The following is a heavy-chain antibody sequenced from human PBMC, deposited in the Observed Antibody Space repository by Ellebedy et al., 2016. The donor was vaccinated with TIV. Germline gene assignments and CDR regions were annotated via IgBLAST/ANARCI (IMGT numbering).Heavy chain of an antibody. V-gene: IGHV1-46*01. CDR1: GYTFTSYY. CDR2: INPSGGST. J-gene: IGHJ4*02. Sequence: ASVKVSCXASGYTFTSYYMHWVRQAPGQGLEWMGIINPSGGSTSYAQKFQGRVTMTRDTSTSTVYMELSSLRSEDTAVYYCARGLGGYGYERAFDYWGQGTLVTVSS. CDR3: ARGLGGYGYERAFDY. D-gene: IGHD5-18*01.